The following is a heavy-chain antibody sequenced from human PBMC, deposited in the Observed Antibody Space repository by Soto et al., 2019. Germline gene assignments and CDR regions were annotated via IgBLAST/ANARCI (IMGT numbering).Heavy chain of an antibody. V-gene: IGHV5-51*01. CDR1: GYSFTSYW. CDR3: ARRSWFGERDY. CDR2: IYPGDSDT. D-gene: IGHD3-10*01. J-gene: IGHJ4*02. Sequence: GESLKISCKGSGYSFTSYWIAWVRQMPGEGLEWMGIIYPGDSDTRYSPSFQGQVTISADKSINSVYLQWSSLKASDTAMYYCARRSWFGERDYWGQGTLVTVSS.